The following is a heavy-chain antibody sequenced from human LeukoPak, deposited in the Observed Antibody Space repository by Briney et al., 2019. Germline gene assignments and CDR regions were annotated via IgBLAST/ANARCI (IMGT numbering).Heavy chain of an antibody. CDR3: VREGRKGLIKTTMTTRTYFDY. CDR1: GFTFNNYA. CDR2: ISYDGSNK. D-gene: IGHD4-11*01. V-gene: IGHV3-30*01. Sequence: PGGSLRLSCAASGFTFNNYAMHWVRQAPGKGLEWVAVISYDGSNKYYADSVKGRLTISRDNSKNTLFLQMNSLRAEDTALYYCVREGRKGLIKTTMTTRTYFDYWGQGTLVTVSS. J-gene: IGHJ4*02.